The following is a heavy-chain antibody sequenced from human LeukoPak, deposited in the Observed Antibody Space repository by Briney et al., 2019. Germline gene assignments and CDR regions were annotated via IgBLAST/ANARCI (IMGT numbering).Heavy chain of an antibody. Sequence: PSETLSLTCTVSGYSISSGYYWSWIRQPAGKGLEWIGRIYTSGSTNYNPSLKSRVTISVDTSKNQFSLKLSSVTAADTAVYYCARGAPGYGDYGYWGQGTLVTVSS. CDR1: GYSISSGYY. D-gene: IGHD4-17*01. J-gene: IGHJ4*02. V-gene: IGHV4-61*02. CDR2: IYTSGST. CDR3: ARGAPGYGDYGY.